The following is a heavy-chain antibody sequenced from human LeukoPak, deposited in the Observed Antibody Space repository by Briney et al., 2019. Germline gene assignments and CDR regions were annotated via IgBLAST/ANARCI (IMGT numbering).Heavy chain of an antibody. CDR3: ARGPIFGVVIYFDY. D-gene: IGHD3-3*01. Sequence: GASVKVSCKASGYTFTGYYMHWVRQAPGQGLEWMGRIIPILGIANYAQKFQGRVTITADKSTSTAYMELSSLRSEDTAVYYCARGPIFGVVIYFDYWGQGTLVTVSS. J-gene: IGHJ4*02. V-gene: IGHV1-69*04. CDR1: GYTFTGYY. CDR2: IIPILGIA.